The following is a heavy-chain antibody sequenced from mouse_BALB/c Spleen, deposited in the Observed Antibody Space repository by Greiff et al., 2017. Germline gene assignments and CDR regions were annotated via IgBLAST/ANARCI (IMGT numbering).Heavy chain of an antibody. J-gene: IGHJ4*01. CDR3: ARRGQLGPGDAMDY. V-gene: IGHV5-9-4*01. CDR1: GFTFSSYA. Sequence: VQLKESGGGLVKPGGSLKLSCAASGFTFSSYAMSWVRQSPEKRLEWVAEISSGGSYTYYPDTVTGRFTISRDNAKNTLYLEMSSLRSEDTAMYYCARRGQLGPGDAMDYWGQGTSVTVSS. D-gene: IGHD3-1*01. CDR2: ISSGGSYT.